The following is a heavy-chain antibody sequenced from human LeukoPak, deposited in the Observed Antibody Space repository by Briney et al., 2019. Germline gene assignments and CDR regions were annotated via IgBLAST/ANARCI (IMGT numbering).Heavy chain of an antibody. CDR2: HIHPFGTT. Sequence: VASVKVSCKASGGTFRSYAISWVRQAPGKGLEWMGRHIHPFGTTIHAQKLQGRVTFTTDKSTSTAHMALHSQSSEDTAVFHCARDQVVTGTTRSTIRPFDYWGQGTLVTVSS. D-gene: IGHD1-7*01. J-gene: IGHJ4*01. CDR1: GGTFRSYA. CDR3: ARDQVVTGTTRSTIRPFDY. V-gene: IGHV1-69*05.